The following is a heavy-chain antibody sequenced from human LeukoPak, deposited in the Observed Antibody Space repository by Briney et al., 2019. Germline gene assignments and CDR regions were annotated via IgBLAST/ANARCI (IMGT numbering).Heavy chain of an antibody. V-gene: IGHV3-23*01. Sequence: GGSLRLSCAASGFTFSSYGMSWVRQAPGKGLEWVSAISGSGGSTYYADSVKGRFTISRDNSKNTLYLQMNSLRAEDTAVYYCAKIGDGYNDPDYYYYGMDVWGQGTTVTVSS. CDR2: ISGSGGST. D-gene: IGHD5-24*01. CDR1: GFTFSSYG. J-gene: IGHJ6*02. CDR3: AKIGDGYNDPDYYYYGMDV.